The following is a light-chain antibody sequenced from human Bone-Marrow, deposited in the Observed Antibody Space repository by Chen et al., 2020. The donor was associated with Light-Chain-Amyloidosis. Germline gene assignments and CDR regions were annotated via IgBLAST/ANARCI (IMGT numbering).Light chain of an antibody. CDR1: SGDVGTYNY. J-gene: IGLJ1*01. CDR2: AVS. CDR3: SSFTSSSSYV. Sequence: QSALTPPASVAGSPGPSFTISCTGTSGDVGTYNYVSWYQQHPGKAPKVMIYAVSNRPSGVSNRFSGSKSGNTASLTISGLQAEDEADYYCSSFTSSSSYVFGPGTKVTVL. V-gene: IGLV2-14*01.